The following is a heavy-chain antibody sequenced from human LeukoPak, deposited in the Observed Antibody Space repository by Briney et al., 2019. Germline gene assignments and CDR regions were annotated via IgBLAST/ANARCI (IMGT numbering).Heavy chain of an antibody. CDR1: GFTFSSYW. CDR3: ARSTGWYLDY. D-gene: IGHD6-19*01. V-gene: IGHV3-7*01. Sequence: GGSLRLSCAASGFTFSSYWMSWVRQGPGKGLEWVANTKEGGSEKYYVDSVKGRFTISRDNAKNSLYLQMNSLRVEDTAVFYCARSTGWYLDYWGQGTLVTVSS. J-gene: IGHJ4*02. CDR2: TKEGGSEK.